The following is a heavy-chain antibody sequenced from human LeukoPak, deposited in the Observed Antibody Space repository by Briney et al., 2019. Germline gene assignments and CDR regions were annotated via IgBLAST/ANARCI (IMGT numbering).Heavy chain of an antibody. CDR3: VRDVGTSDAFDI. J-gene: IGHJ3*02. CDR2: IQTSGKT. CDR1: GGSITYYY. D-gene: IGHD1-1*01. Sequence: SETLSLTCSVSGGSITYYYWSWIRQPAGKGLEWIGRIQTSGKTNYNPSLRSRVTMSVDTSKNQFSLKLSSVTAADTAVYYCVRDVGTSDAFDIWGQGTMVIVSS. V-gene: IGHV4-4*07.